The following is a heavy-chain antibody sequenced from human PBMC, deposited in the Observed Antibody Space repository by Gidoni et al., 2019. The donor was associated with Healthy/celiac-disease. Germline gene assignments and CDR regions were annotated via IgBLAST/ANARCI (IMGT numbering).Heavy chain of an antibody. CDR3: ARGRSGYSYGPGFDY. V-gene: IGHV1-8*01. Sequence: GNTGYAQKFQGRVTMTRNTSISKAYMELSSLRSEDTAVYYCARGRSGYSYGPGFDYWGQGTLVTVSS. CDR2: GNT. D-gene: IGHD5-18*01. J-gene: IGHJ4*02.